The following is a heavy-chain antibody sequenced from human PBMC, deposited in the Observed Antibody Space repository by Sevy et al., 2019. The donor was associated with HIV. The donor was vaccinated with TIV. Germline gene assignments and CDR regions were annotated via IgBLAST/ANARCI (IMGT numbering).Heavy chain of an antibody. V-gene: IGHV3-33*01. Sequence: GGSLRLSCAASGFTFSSYGMHWVRQAPGKGLEWVAVIWYDGSNKYYADSVKGRFTISRDNSKNTLYLQMNSLRAEDTAVYYCARDGEGYCSGGSCYRPFDYWGQGTLVTVSS. CDR3: ARDGEGYCSGGSCYRPFDY. D-gene: IGHD2-15*01. CDR1: GFTFSSYG. CDR2: IWYDGSNK. J-gene: IGHJ4*02.